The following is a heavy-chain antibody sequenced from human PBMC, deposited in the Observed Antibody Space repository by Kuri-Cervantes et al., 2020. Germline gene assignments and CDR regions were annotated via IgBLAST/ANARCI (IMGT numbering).Heavy chain of an antibody. V-gene: IGHV1-69*13. D-gene: IGHD3-10*01. CDR3: ARRGKLRADWFDP. J-gene: IGHJ5*02. CDR2: IIPIFGTA. Sequence: SVKVSCKASGYTFTSYAMNWVRQAPGQGLEWMGGIIPIFGTANYAQKFQGRVTITADESTSTAYMELSSLRSEDTAVYYCARRGKLRADWFDPWGQGTLVTVSS. CDR1: GYTFTSYA.